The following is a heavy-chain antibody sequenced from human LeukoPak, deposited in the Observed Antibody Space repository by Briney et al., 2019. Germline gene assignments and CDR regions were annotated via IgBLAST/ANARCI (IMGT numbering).Heavy chain of an antibody. Sequence: GASVKVSCKASGGTFSSYAISWVRQAPGQGLEWMGRIIPILGIANYAQKFQGRVTITADKSTSTAYMELSSLRSEDTAVYYCASVRVPAARLLVYYYGMDVWGQGTTVTVSS. CDR1: GGTFSSYA. CDR2: IIPILGIA. V-gene: IGHV1-69*04. D-gene: IGHD2-2*01. CDR3: ASVRVPAARLLVYYYGMDV. J-gene: IGHJ6*02.